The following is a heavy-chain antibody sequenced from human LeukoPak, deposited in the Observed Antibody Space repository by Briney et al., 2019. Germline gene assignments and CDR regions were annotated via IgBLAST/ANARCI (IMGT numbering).Heavy chain of an antibody. D-gene: IGHD2-2*01. CDR2: IYHSGST. J-gene: IGHJ4*02. Sequence: PSETLSLTCAVSGGSISSGGYSWSWIRQPPGKGLEWIGYIYHSGSTNYNPSLKSRVTISVDTSKNQFSLKLSSVTAADTAVYYCARGAFLGAVYCSSTSCYGGRGVPDYWGQGTLVTVSS. CDR1: GGSISSGGYS. V-gene: IGHV4-30-2*01. CDR3: ARGAFLGAVYCSSTSCYGGRGVPDY.